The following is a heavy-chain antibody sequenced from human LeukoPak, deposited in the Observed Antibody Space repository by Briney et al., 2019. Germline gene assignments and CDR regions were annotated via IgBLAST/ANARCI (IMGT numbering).Heavy chain of an antibody. CDR2: IYSGGST. Sequence: GGSLRLSCAASGFTVSSNYMSWVRQAPGKGLEWVSVIYSGGSTYYADSVKGRFTISRDNSKNTLYLQMNSLRAEDTAVYYCARDPRSGQLWFHFDYWGQGTLVTVSS. CDR1: GFTVSSNY. V-gene: IGHV3-53*01. D-gene: IGHD5-18*01. J-gene: IGHJ4*02. CDR3: ARDPRSGQLWFHFDY.